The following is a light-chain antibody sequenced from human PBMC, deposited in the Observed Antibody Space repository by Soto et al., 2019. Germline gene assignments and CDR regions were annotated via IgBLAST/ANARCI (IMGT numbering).Light chain of an antibody. CDR2: YDD. CDR3: ASWDDTLSGVV. J-gene: IGLJ3*02. CDR1: TSNIGNNA. Sequence: QSMLTQPPSVSGAPGQRVTISCSGSTSNIGNNAVNWYQQLPGKAPRALIYYDDLLPTGVSKRFSGSKSGTSVSLAISGLQSDDEADYYCASWDDTLSGVVFGGGTKVTVL. V-gene: IGLV1-36*01.